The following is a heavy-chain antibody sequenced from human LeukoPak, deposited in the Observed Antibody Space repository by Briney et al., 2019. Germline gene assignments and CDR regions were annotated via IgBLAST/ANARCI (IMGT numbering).Heavy chain of an antibody. CDR1: GFTFSSYT. V-gene: IGHV3-48*02. D-gene: IGHD3-22*01. CDR2: ISSSSTI. Sequence: GGSLRLSCAASGFTFSSYTMNWVRQAPGKGLEWVSSISSSSTIYYADSVKGRFTISRDNAKNSLYLQMNSLRDEDTAVYYCARDQTPHYYDSSGYYRNDAFDIWGQGTMVTVSS. J-gene: IGHJ3*02. CDR3: ARDQTPHYYDSSGYYRNDAFDI.